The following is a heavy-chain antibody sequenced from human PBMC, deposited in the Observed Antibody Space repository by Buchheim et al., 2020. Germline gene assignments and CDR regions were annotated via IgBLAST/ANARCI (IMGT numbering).Heavy chain of an antibody. J-gene: IGHJ6*03. CDR2: ISSSSSTI. CDR3: ARKGLGSTSVLYYYMDV. Sequence: EVQLLESGGGLVQPGGSLRLSCAASGFPFSTYAMTWVRQAPGKGLEWVSYISSSSSTIYYADSVKGRFTISRDNAKNSLYLQMNSLRDEDTAVYYCARKGLGSTSVLYYYMDVWGKGTT. CDR1: GFPFSTYA. D-gene: IGHD2-2*01. V-gene: IGHV3-48*02.